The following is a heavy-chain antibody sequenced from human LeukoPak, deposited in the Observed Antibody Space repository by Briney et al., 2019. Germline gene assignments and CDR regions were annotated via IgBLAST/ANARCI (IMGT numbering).Heavy chain of an antibody. D-gene: IGHD1-26*01. CDR2: IYYSGST. Sequence: SETLSLTYTASGGSISSYYWSWIRQPQGKGLEWIGYIYYSGSTNYNPSLKSRVTISVDTSKNQFSLKLSSVTAADTAVYYCGRDLGGRSGYWGQGTLVTVSS. V-gene: IGHV4-59*01. CDR1: GGSISSYY. CDR3: GRDLGGRSGY. J-gene: IGHJ4*02.